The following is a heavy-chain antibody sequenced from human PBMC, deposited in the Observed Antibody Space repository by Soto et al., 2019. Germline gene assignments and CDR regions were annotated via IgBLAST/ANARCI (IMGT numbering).Heavy chain of an antibody. CDR1: GYTFTSYG. Sequence: QVHLVQSGAEVKKPGASVKVSCKASGYTFTSYGITWVRQAPGQGLEWMGWISAHNGNTDYAQKLQGRVIVTRDTSTSTAYMELTSLISDDTAVYYCARWMYGDFWGQCALYPVSS. V-gene: IGHV1-18*01. CDR3: ARWMYGDF. CDR2: ISAHNGNT. D-gene: IGHD3-10*02. J-gene: IGHJ1*01.